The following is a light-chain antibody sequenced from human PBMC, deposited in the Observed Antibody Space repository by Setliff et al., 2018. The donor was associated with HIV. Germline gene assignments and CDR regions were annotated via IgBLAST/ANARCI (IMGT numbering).Light chain of an antibody. J-gene: IGLJ1*01. CDR2: GNN. CDR1: SSNIGAGYD. Sequence: QSVLTQPPSVSGAPGRRVTISCTGTSSNIGAGYDVHWYQQLPGTAPKLLIYGNNHRPSGVPNRFSGSSSGSSASLAITGLQAEDEADYYCQSYDSSLSAVFGTGTKVTVL. V-gene: IGLV1-40*01. CDR3: QSYDSSLSAV.